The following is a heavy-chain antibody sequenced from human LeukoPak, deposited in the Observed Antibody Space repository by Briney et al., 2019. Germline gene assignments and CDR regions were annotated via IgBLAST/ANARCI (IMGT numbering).Heavy chain of an antibody. CDR2: IYHSGST. J-gene: IGHJ4*02. CDR1: GYSISSGYY. Sequence: PSETLSLTCAVSGYSISSGYYWGWIRQPPGKGLEWIGSIYHSGSTYHNPSLKSRVTISVDASKNQFSLKLSSVTAADTSVYYCARAGGRVGSSLDFDYWGQGTPVTVSS. V-gene: IGHV4-38-2*01. D-gene: IGHD6-6*01. CDR3: ARAGGRVGSSLDFDY.